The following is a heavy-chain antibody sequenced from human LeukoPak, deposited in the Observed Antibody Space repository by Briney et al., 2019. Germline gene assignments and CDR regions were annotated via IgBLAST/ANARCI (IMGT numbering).Heavy chain of an antibody. CDR1: GYTFTGYY. D-gene: IGHD6-6*01. V-gene: IGHV1-2*02. J-gene: IGHJ3*02. CDR3: ARKAARFAFDI. Sequence: ASVKVSCKTSGYTFTGYYMHWVRQAPGQGLEWMGWINPNSGGTNYAQKLQGRVTMTTDTSTSTAYMELRSLRSDDTAVYYCARKAARFAFDIWGQGTMVTVSS. CDR2: INPNSGGT.